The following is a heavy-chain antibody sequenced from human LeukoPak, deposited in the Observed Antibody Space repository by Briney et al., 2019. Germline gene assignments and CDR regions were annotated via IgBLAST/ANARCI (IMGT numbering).Heavy chain of an antibody. CDR2: ISGRGVST. Sequence: GGSLRLSCAASGFTFSTYAMSWVRQAPGKGLEWVSAISGRGVSTSYADSVRGRFAISRDNSKNTLYLQMNSLRAEDTAVYYCAKAASGNWNDVSDYWGQGTLVTVSS. V-gene: IGHV3-23*01. CDR1: GFTFSTYA. CDR3: AKAASGNWNDVSDY. J-gene: IGHJ4*02. D-gene: IGHD1-20*01.